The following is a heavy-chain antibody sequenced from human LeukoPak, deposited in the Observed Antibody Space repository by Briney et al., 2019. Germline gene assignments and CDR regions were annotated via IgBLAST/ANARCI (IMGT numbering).Heavy chain of an antibody. J-gene: IGHJ3*02. CDR1: GFTFSSYI. V-gene: IGHV3-48*01. CDR3: ASGVVSDIVVVVAAFDAFDI. CDR2: ISSSSTI. D-gene: IGHD2-15*01. Sequence: GGSLRLSCAASGFTFSSYIMNWVRQSPGKGLEWVSYISSSSTIYYSDSVKGRFTISRDQAKNSLYLQMKSLRAEDTAVYYCASGVVSDIVVVVAAFDAFDIWGQGTMVTVSS.